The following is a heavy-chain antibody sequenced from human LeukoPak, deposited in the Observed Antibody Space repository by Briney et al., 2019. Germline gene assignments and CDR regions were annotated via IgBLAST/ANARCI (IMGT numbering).Heavy chain of an antibody. Sequence: GGSLRLSCAASGFTVSSNYMSWVRQAPGKGLEWVGRIKSKTAGGITDYAAPVKGRFTISRDDSENTLYLKMNSVKTEDIGVYYCTTGGSGTGPLDYWGQGTLATVSS. J-gene: IGHJ4*02. CDR2: IKSKTAGGIT. CDR1: GFTVSSNY. CDR3: TTGGSGTGPLDY. D-gene: IGHD6-13*01. V-gene: IGHV3-15*05.